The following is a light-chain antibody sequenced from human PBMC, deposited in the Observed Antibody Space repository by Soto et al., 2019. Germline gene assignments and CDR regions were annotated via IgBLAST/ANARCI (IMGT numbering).Light chain of an antibody. CDR1: QSVSNNY. V-gene: IGKV3-20*01. Sequence: EIVLTQSPGTLSLSPGERATLSCRASQSVSNNYLAWYQQKPGQAPRLLIYGASNGATGIPDRCSGSGSGTDFTLTISRLEREDFAVYYCQQYGSSGTFGQGTKVE. CDR2: GAS. J-gene: IGKJ1*01. CDR3: QQYGSSGT.